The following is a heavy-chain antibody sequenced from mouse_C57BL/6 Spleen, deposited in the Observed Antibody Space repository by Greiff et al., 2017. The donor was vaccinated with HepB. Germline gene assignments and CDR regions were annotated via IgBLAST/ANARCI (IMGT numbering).Heavy chain of an antibody. CDR2: IDPSDSET. Sequence: QVQLKQPGAELVRPGSSVKLSCKASGYTFTSYWMHWVKQRPIQGLEWIGNIDPSDSETHYNQKFKDKATLTVDKSSSTAYMQLSSLTSEDSAVYYCAGGPYGNYFAWFAYWGQGTLVTVSA. V-gene: IGHV1-52*01. CDR1: GYTFTSYW. CDR3: AGGPYGNYFAWFAY. J-gene: IGHJ3*01. D-gene: IGHD2-1*01.